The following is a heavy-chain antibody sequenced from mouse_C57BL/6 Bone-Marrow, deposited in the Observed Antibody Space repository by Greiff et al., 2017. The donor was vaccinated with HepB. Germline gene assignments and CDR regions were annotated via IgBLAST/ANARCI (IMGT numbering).Heavy chain of an antibody. Sequence: VMLVESGAELARPGASVKLSCKASGYTFTSYGISWVKQRTGQGLEWIGEIYPRSGNTYYNEKFKGKATLTADKSSSTAYMELRSLTSEDSAVYFCAFYYSNYYYAMDYWGQGTSVTVSS. CDR1: GYTFTSYG. CDR3: AFYYSNYYYAMDY. CDR2: IYPRSGNT. J-gene: IGHJ4*01. D-gene: IGHD2-5*01. V-gene: IGHV1-81*01.